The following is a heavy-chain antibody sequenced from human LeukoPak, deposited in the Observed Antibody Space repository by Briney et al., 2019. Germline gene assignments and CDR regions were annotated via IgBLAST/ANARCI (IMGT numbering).Heavy chain of an antibody. CDR2: THYSGST. CDR3: ASRSSIWSGYQDTLYYFDS. Sequence: PETLSLTCTVSGGSIISYYWSWIRQPPGKGLEWIGNTHYSGSTNYNPSLRSRVTISVDMSKNQFSLKLSSVTAADTAVYYCASRSSIWSGYQDTLYYFDSWGQGTLVTVSS. J-gene: IGHJ4*02. D-gene: IGHD3-3*01. CDR1: GGSIISYY. V-gene: IGHV4-59*08.